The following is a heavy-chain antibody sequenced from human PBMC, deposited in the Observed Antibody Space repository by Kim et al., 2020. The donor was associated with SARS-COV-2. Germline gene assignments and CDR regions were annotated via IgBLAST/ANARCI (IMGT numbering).Heavy chain of an antibody. CDR2: T. Sequence: TRDSPSFQGQVTISADKSISTAYLQWRSLKASDTAMYYCARGLGRYYDFDFWGQGTLVTVSS. V-gene: IGHV5-51*01. D-gene: IGHD3-22*01. J-gene: IGHJ4*02. CDR3: ARGLGRYYDFDF.